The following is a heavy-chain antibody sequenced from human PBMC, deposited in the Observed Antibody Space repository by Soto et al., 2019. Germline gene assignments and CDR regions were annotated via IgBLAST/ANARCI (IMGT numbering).Heavy chain of an antibody. CDR2: ISNDGSKK. CDR1: GFGISSYV. D-gene: IGHD3-22*01. J-gene: IGHJ3*02. CDR3: AKARPSITIIVVIIATLRPSACDI. Sequence: GGLLSLYWAGAGFGISSYVMECVIKTTGKRVGWVAVISNDGSKKYYADSVKGRFTISRDNSKNTLFLQMDSLRAEDTAVYYCAKARPSITIIVVIIATLRPSACDIWGKGTMVPGTS. V-gene: IGHV3-30*18.